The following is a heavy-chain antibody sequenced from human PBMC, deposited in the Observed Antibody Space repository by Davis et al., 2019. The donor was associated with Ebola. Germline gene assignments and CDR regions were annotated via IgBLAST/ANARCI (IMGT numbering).Heavy chain of an antibody. Sequence: GESLKISCAASGFTFSSYWMHWVRQAPGKGLVWVSRINSDGSSTSYADFVKGRFTISRDNAKNTLYLQMNSLRAEDTAVYYCARAGVRATYYDFRSGPDYWGQGTLVTVSS. J-gene: IGHJ4*02. CDR3: ARAGVRATYYDFRSGPDY. CDR2: INSDGSST. CDR1: GFTFSSYW. D-gene: IGHD3-3*01. V-gene: IGHV3-74*01.